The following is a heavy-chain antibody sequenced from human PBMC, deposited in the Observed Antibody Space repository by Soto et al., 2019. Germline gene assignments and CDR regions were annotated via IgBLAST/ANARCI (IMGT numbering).Heavy chain of an antibody. V-gene: IGHV3-30-3*01. CDR1: GFTFSSYA. CDR3: ARARLDTPALDY. D-gene: IGHD2-2*01. CDR2: ISYDGSNK. J-gene: IGHJ4*01. Sequence: QVQLVESGGGVVQPGRSLRLSCAASGFTFSSYAMHWVRQAPGKGLEWVAVISYDGSNKYYADSVKGRFTISRDNSKNTRYLQMNSLRAEDTSVYYSARARLDTPALDYWGHGTLVTLSS.